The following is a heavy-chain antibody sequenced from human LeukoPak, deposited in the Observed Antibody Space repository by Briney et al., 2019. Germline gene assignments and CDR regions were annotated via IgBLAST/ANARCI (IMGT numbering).Heavy chain of an antibody. V-gene: IGHV4-59*08. J-gene: IGHJ4*02. CDR1: GGSISSYY. CDR2: IYYSGST. D-gene: IGHD1-26*01. CDR3: ARRASGTYSYYFDS. Sequence: SETLSLTCTVSGGSISSYYWTWIRQSPGKGLEWIGYIYYSGSTNYNPSLKSRVAISVDTSKNQFSLKLTSVTAADTALYYCARRASGTYSYYFDSWGQGTLVTVSS.